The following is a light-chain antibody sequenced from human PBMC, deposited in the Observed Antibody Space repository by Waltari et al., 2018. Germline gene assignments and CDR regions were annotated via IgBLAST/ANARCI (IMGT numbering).Light chain of an antibody. J-gene: IGKJ1*01. V-gene: IGKV2-28*01. CDR2: LGS. CDR1: RSLLHPNDQNY. Sequence: IVMTQSPISLPVTPGDRASISCRPSRSLLHPNDQNYLEWYFQKPGQSPQLLIYLGSNRASGVPDRFRGRGSGTDFTLEISRVEAEDVGIYFCMQALQTPWTFGQGTKVEIK. CDR3: MQALQTPWT.